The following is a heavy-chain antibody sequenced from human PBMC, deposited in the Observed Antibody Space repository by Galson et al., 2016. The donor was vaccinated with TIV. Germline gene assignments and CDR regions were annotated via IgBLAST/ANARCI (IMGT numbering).Heavy chain of an antibody. J-gene: IGHJ6*02. CDR2: IYPGDSET. Sequence: QSGAEVKKPGESLKISCKGSGYTFTNYWIVWVRQMPGKGLEWMGIIYPGDSETTYSPSFQGQVTISADKSISTAYLQWSSLKASDTAMYYCSRHNGEDVPPGSYPCYFRMDVWGQGTAVTVSS. CDR1: GYTFTNYW. V-gene: IGHV5-51*01. D-gene: IGHD4-17*01. CDR3: SRHNGEDVPPGSYPCYFRMDV.